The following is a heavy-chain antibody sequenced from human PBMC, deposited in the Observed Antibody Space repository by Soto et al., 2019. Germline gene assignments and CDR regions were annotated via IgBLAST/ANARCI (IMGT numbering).Heavy chain of an antibody. CDR3: ARQVEYNWFDP. J-gene: IGHJ5*02. Sequence: SETLSLTCTVSVGSISSSSYYWGWIRQPPGKGLEWIGSIYYSGSTYYNPSLKSRVTISVDTSKNQFSLKLSSVTAADTAVYYCARQVEYNWFDPWGQGTLVTVSS. CDR2: IYYSGST. V-gene: IGHV4-39*01. CDR1: VGSISSSSYY. D-gene: IGHD2-15*01.